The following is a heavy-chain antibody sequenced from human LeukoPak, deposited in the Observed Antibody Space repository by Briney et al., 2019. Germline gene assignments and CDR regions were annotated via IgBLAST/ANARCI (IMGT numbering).Heavy chain of an antibody. CDR2: ISAYNGNT. J-gene: IGHJ4*02. D-gene: IGHD5-18*01. V-gene: IGHV1-18*01. CDR1: GYTFTSYG. Sequence: ASVKVSCKASGYTFTSYGISWVRHAPGQGLEWMGWISAYNGNTNYAQKLQGRVTMTTDTSTSTAYMELRSLRSDDTAVYYCARAASYGPEDDYWGQGTLVTVSS. CDR3: ARAASYGPEDDY.